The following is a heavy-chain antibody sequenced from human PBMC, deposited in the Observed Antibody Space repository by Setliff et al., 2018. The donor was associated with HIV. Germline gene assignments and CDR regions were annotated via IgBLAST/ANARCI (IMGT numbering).Heavy chain of an antibody. Sequence: KTSETLSLTCAVYGGSFSDYYWSWIRQPPGKGLEWIGRIYTSGSTNYNPSLKSRVSISVDTSKNRFSLKLSPVTAADTAVYYCARETYDYVWGTYRYRPRHFDYWGQGTLVTVSS. D-gene: IGHD3-16*02. CDR3: ARETYDYVWGTYRYRPRHFDY. CDR1: GGSFSDYY. V-gene: IGHV4-59*10. J-gene: IGHJ4*02. CDR2: IYTSGST.